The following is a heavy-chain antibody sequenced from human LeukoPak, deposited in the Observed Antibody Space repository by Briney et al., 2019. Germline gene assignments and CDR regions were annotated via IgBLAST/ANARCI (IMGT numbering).Heavy chain of an antibody. CDR3: ARTGHYQFDS. CDR2: VSIYNDNT. CDR1: GGTFSSYA. V-gene: IGHV1-18*01. Sequence: ASVTVSCKASGGTFSSYAISWVRQAPGQGLEGLGWVSIYNDNTNYAREFQDRITMPTDISTSTAYMELKSLTSDDTAVYFCARTGHYQFDSWGQGTLVTVSS. D-gene: IGHD3-9*01. J-gene: IGHJ4*02.